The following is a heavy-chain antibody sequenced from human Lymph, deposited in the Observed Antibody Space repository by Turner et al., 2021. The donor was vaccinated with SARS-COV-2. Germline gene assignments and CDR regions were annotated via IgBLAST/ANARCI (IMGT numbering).Heavy chain of an antibody. CDR1: GGTFSSYA. J-gene: IGHJ6*02. V-gene: IGHV1-69*10. CDR2: IIPILGIA. D-gene: IGHD6-13*01. Sequence: QVQLVQYGAEVKKPGSSVKVSCKASGGTFSSYAISWVRQAPGQGLEWMGGIIPILGIANYAQRFQGRVTITADKSTSTAYLGRGSLRSEETAVDYFAGIAGPGMGGGVFYYYYGMDVWGQGTTVTVSS. CDR3: AGIAGPGMGGGVFYYYYGMDV.